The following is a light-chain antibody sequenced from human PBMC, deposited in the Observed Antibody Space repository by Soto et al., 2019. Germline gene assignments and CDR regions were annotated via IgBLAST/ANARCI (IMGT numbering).Light chain of an antibody. CDR1: QSVNSN. V-gene: IGKV3-15*01. CDR3: QQYNVWPLI. Sequence: EIVMTQSPVTLSVSPGDRATLSCRASQSVNSNLAWYQQKPGQTPKLLIYVASTRATGILARFSGSGSGTEFTLTISSLQSEDFAVYYCQQYNVWPLIFGGGTKVEFK. CDR2: VAS. J-gene: IGKJ4*01.